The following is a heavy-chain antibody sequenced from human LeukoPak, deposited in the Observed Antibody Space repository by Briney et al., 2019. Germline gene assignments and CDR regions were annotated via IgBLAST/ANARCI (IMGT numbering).Heavy chain of an antibody. Sequence: SGGSLRLSCAASGFTFSSYRMNWVRQAPGKGLEWVSSISSSSSYIYYADSVKGRFTISRDNAKNSLYLQMNSLRAEDTAVYYCARLGYCSGGSCYENQHYYYGMDVWGQGTTVTVSS. CDR3: ARLGYCSGGSCYENQHYYYGMDV. D-gene: IGHD2-15*01. CDR1: GFTFSSYR. CDR2: ISSSSSYI. J-gene: IGHJ6*02. V-gene: IGHV3-21*01.